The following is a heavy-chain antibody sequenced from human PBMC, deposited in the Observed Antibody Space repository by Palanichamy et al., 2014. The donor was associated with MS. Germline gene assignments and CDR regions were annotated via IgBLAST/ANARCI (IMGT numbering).Heavy chain of an antibody. CDR2: IYTSGST. V-gene: IGHV4-61*02. Sequence: QVQLQESGPGLVKPSQTLSLTCTVSGGSISSGSYYWSWIRQPAGKGLEWIGRIYTSGSTNYNPSLKSRVTISVDTSKNQFSLKLSSVTAADTAVYYCARETTGSFDPWGQGTLVTVSS. CDR1: GGSISSGSYY. CDR3: ARETTGSFDP. J-gene: IGHJ5*02. D-gene: IGHD1-1*01.